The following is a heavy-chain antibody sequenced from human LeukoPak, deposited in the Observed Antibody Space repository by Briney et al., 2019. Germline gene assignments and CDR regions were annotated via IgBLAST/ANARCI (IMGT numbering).Heavy chain of an antibody. Sequence: PSETLSLTCTVSGGSISSSSYYWGWIRQPPGKGLEWIGSIYYSGSTYYNPSLKSRVTISVDTSKNQFSLKLSSVTAADTAVYYCARRDSSGAVGYWGQGTLVTVSS. CDR2: IYYSGST. V-gene: IGHV4-39*01. CDR1: GGSISSSSYY. CDR3: ARRDSSGAVGY. J-gene: IGHJ4*02. D-gene: IGHD3-22*01.